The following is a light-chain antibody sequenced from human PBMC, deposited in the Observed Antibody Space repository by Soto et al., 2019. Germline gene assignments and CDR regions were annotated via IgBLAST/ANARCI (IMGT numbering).Light chain of an antibody. CDR3: QQCNGTPYA. J-gene: IGKJ2*01. CDR2: TAS. Sequence: DIQMTQSPSSLSGSVGDRVTITCRASQSISSSLSWYQQKPGKAPKLLIYTASTLQSGVPSRFSGSGSGTDFTLTISTLQPDDFATYYCQQCNGTPYAFGQGTKLELK. V-gene: IGKV1-5*03. CDR1: QSISSS.